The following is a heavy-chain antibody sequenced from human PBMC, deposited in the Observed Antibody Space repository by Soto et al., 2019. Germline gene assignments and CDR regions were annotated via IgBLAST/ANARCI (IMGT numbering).Heavy chain of an antibody. V-gene: IGHV5-51*01. CDR3: AASIFYYGMDV. J-gene: IGHJ6*02. CDR1: GYTFTNYW. Sequence: ESLKISFKGSGYTFTNYWIGWVRQMPGKGPEWMGIIYPGDSDTKYNPSFQGQVTISADKSITTTYLQWSSLKAPDTAIYYCAASIFYYGMDVWGQGTTVTVSS. CDR2: IYPGDSDT.